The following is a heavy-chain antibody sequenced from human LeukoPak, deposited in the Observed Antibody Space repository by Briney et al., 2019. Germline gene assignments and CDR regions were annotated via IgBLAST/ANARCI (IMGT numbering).Heavy chain of an antibody. V-gene: IGHV3-23*01. D-gene: IGHD3-10*01. CDR3: ARDEVLLWFGESLSLDY. CDR2: VSSSDDNT. CDR1: GFPFSSYA. Sequence: PGGSLRLSCVASGFPFSSYAMSWVRQAPGKGLEWVASVSSSDDNTYSADSVKGRFTISRDNSKRTVFLQMNNLRAEDTAVYYCARDEVLLWFGESLSLDYWGQGTLVTVSS. J-gene: IGHJ4*02.